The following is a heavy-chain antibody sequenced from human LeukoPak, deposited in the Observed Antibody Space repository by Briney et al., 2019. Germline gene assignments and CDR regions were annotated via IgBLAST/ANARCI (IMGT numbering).Heavy chain of an antibody. CDR1: GFTVSSNY. CDR2: TYSSGTT. V-gene: IGHV3-66*01. CDR3: ARVSPFDY. Sequence: GGSLRLSCAASGFTVSSNYMSWVRQAPGKGLKWVSVTYSSGTTYYADSLKGRFTISRDSSKNTLYLQINNLRVDDTAVYYCARVSPFDYWGQGTLVTVSS. J-gene: IGHJ4*02.